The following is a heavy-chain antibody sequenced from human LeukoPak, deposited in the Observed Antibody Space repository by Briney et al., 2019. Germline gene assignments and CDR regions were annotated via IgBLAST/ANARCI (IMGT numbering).Heavy chain of an antibody. J-gene: IGHJ4*02. CDR1: GFTFSTYA. CDR2: ISGSGGST. D-gene: IGHD3-22*01. V-gene: IGHV3-23*01. Sequence: GGSLRLSCAASGFTFSTYATSWVRQAPGKGLEWVSVISGSGGSTYYADSVKGRFTISRDNSKNTLYVQMNSLRAEDTAVYYCTKSSSSSDISGYNDYWGQGTLVTVSS. CDR3: TKSSSSSDISGYNDY.